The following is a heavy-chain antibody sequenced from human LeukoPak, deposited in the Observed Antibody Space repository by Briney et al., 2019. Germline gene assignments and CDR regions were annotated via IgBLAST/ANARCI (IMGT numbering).Heavy chain of an antibody. J-gene: IGHJ4*02. CDR2: IYYSGST. CDR1: GGSISSYY. CDR3: TPAYDSSGYYPFDY. V-gene: IGHV4-59*01. Sequence: ASETLSLTCTVSGGSISSYYWSWIRQPPGKGLEWIGYIYYSGSTNYNPSLKSRVTISVDTSKNQFSLKLSSVTAADTAVYYCTPAYDSSGYYPFDYWGQGTPVTVSS. D-gene: IGHD3-22*01.